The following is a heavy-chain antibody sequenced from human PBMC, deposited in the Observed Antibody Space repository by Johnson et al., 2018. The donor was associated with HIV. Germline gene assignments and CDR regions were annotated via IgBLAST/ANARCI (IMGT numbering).Heavy chain of an antibody. D-gene: IGHD1-14*01. CDR3: AKERAYIRSFDI. CDR1: GFTFNSYA. Sequence: AASGFTFNSYAMHWVRQAPGKGLEWVAVISHDGINKYYRDSVKGRFTISRDNSKNTLHLQINSLRAEDTAMYYCAKERAYIRSFDIWGQGTVVTVSS. CDR2: ISHDGINK. J-gene: IGHJ3*02. V-gene: IGHV3-30*04.